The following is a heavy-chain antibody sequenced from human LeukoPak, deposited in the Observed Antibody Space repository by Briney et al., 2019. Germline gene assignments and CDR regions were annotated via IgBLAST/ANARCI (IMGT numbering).Heavy chain of an antibody. CDR1: GGSISSYY. CDR3: AREGRDGYNPLDY. V-gene: IGHV4-59*01. Sequence: SETLSLTCTVSGGSISSYYWSWIRQPPGKGLEWIGYIYFSGSTNYNLSLERRVTISVDTSKNQFSLKVSSVTAADTAVYYCAREGRDGYNPLDYWGQGTLVTVSS. D-gene: IGHD5-24*01. J-gene: IGHJ4*02. CDR2: IYFSGST.